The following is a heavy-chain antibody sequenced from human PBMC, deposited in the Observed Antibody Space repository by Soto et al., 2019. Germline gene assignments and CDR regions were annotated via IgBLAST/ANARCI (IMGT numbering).Heavy chain of an antibody. J-gene: IGHJ3*02. V-gene: IGHV3-30*03. CDR3: TRGPTHGAFDI. Sequence: GGSLRLSCAASGFTFSSYWMHWVRQAPGKGLEWVAHITIDGSRKYYADSVKGRFTVSRENSKNTVYLQINSLRPDETALYYCTRGPTHGAFDIWGQGTMVTVSS. CDR2: ITIDGSRK. CDR1: GFTFSSYW.